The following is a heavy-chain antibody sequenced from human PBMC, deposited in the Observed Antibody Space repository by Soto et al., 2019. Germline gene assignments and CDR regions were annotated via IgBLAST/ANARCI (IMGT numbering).Heavy chain of an antibody. CDR1: GGSFSGYY. CDR3: ATRGRYHAFDI. CDR2: INHSGST. Sequence: SETLSLTCAVYGGSFSGYYWSWIRQPPGKGLEWIGEINHSGSTNYNPSLKSRVTISVDTSKNQFSLKLSSVTAADTAVYYCATRGRYHAFDIWGQGTMVTVSS. D-gene: IGHD1-1*01. J-gene: IGHJ3*02. V-gene: IGHV4-34*01.